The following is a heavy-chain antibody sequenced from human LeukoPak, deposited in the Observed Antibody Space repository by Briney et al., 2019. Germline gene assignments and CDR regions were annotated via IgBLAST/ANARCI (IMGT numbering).Heavy chain of an antibody. CDR1: GFTVSSNY. J-gene: IGHJ4*02. V-gene: IGHV3-53*01. D-gene: IGHD6-19*01. CDR2: LYSGGAT. CDR3: TKLKGWYGEGFFDY. Sequence: GGSLRLSCAASGFTVSSNYMSWVRQPAGKGLEWVSVLYSGGATFYADSVKGRFTISRDTPKNTLYLQMNDLRADDTAVYYCTKLKGWYGEGFFDYWGQGTLVTVSS.